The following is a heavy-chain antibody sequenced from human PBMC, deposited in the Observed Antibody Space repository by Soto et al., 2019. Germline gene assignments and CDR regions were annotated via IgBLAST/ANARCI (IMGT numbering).Heavy chain of an antibody. CDR2: IKQDGSEK. CDR3: ASIYSSSSVYFDY. Sequence: EVQLVESGGGLVQPGGSLRLSCAASGFTFSSYWMSWVRQAPGKGLEWVANIKQDGSEKYYVDSVKGRFTISRDNAKNSLYLKMNSLRAEDTAVYYCASIYSSSSVYFDYWGQGTLVTVSS. CDR1: GFTFSSYW. D-gene: IGHD6-6*01. V-gene: IGHV3-7*01. J-gene: IGHJ4*02.